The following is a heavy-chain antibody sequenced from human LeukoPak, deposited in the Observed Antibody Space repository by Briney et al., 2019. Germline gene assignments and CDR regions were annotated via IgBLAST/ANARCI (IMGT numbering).Heavy chain of an antibody. CDR3: ARDGTYSPFGY. Sequence: GGSLRLSCAASGFTFSAYEMNWVRQAPGKGLEWVSYISRSGSTIYYTDSVKGRFTISRDNAQNSLYLQMNSLRGEDTAIYYCARDGTYSPFGYWGQGSPVTVSS. CDR2: ISRSGSTI. D-gene: IGHD4-11*01. J-gene: IGHJ4*02. CDR1: GFTFSAYE. V-gene: IGHV3-48*03.